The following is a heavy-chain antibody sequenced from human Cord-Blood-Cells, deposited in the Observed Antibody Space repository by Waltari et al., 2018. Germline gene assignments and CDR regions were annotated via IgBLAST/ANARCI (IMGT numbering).Heavy chain of an antibody. J-gene: IGHJ4*02. CDR1: GSTFASYA. D-gene: IGHD2-15*01. CDR3: ARGGVVAATPYFDY. Sequence: QVQLGEPGGVVVQPGRSLRLSGAASGSTFASYALHVVRQPPGKGLEWVAVISYDGSNKYYADSVKGRFTISRDNSKNTLYLQMNSLRAEDTAVYYCARGGVVAATPYFDYWGQGTLVTVSS. CDR2: ISYDGSNK. V-gene: IGHV3-30*04.